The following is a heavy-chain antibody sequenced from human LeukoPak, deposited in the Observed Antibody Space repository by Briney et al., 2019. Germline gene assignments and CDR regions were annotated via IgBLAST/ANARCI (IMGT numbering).Heavy chain of an antibody. D-gene: IGHD3-9*01. CDR2: ISAYNGNT. CDR3: ARLRDSPRYDILTGYFYYFDY. Sequence: ASVKVSCKASGYTFTSYGISWVRQAPGQGLEWMGWISAYNGNTNYAQKLQGRVTMTTDTSTSTAYMELRSLRSVDTAVYYCARLRDSPRYDILTGYFYYFDYWGQGTLVTVSS. V-gene: IGHV1-18*04. CDR1: GYTFTSYG. J-gene: IGHJ4*02.